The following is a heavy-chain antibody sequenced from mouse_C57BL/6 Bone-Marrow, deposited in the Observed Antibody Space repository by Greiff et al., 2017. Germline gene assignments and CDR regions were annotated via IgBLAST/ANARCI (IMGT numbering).Heavy chain of an antibody. D-gene: IGHD1-1*01. Sequence: QVQLKQPGAELVKPGASVKLSCKASGYTFTSYWMHWVKQRPGQGLEWIGMIHPNSGSTNYNEKFKSKATLTVATSSSTAYMQLSSLTSGDSAVYYCARWSGREYAMDDWGKGTSVTVSS. J-gene: IGHJ4*01. CDR2: IHPNSGST. V-gene: IGHV1-64*01. CDR1: GYTFTSYW. CDR3: ARWSGREYAMDD.